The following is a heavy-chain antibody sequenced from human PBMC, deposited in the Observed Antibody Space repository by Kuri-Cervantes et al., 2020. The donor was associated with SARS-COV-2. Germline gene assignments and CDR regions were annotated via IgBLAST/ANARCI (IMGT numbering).Heavy chain of an antibody. CDR2: IYTSGST. J-gene: IGHJ2*01. D-gene: IGHD4-23*01. Sequence: GSLRLSCTVSGGSISSYYWSWIRQPAGKGLEWIGRIYTSGSTNYNPSLKSRVTTSVDTSKNQFSLKLSSVTAADTAVYYCARDYGGNYWYFDLWGRGTLVTVSS. V-gene: IGHV4-4*07. CDR1: GGSISSYY. CDR3: ARDYGGNYWYFDL.